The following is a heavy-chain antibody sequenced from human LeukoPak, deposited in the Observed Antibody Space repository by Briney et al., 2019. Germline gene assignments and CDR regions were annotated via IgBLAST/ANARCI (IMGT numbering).Heavy chain of an antibody. CDR3: ARGGPPGIAAAGTYFDY. CDR2: IYYSGST. Sequence: SETLSLTCTVSGGSISSGGYYWSWIRQHPGKGLEWIGYIYYSGSTYYNPSLKSRVTISVDTSKNQFSLKLSSVTAADTAVYYCARGGPPGIAAAGTYFDYWGQGTLVTVSS. J-gene: IGHJ4*02. CDR1: GGSISSGGYY. D-gene: IGHD6-13*01. V-gene: IGHV4-31*03.